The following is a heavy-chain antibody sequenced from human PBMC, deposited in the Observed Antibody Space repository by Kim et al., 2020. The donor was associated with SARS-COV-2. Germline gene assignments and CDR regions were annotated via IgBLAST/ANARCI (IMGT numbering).Heavy chain of an antibody. CDR3: ARVLYGSGKGGWFDP. CDR1: GGTFSSYA. D-gene: IGHD3-10*01. Sequence: SVKVSCKASGGTFSSYAISWVRQAPGQGLEWMGGIIPIFGTANYAQKFQGRVTITADESTSTAYMELSSLRSEDTAVYYCARVLYGSGKGGWFDPWGQGTLVTVSS. CDR2: IIPIFGTA. J-gene: IGHJ5*02. V-gene: IGHV1-69*13.